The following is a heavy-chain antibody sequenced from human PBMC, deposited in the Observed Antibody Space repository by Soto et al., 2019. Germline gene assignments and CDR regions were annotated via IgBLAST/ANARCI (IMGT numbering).Heavy chain of an antibody. Sequence: PGGSLRLSCAASGFTVSSNYMSWVRQAPGKGLEWVSFIYSGGITYYADSVKGRFTISRDNSKNTLYLQMNSLRAEDTAVYYCTRATYSSSSPYMDVWAKGTTVTVSS. V-gene: IGHV3-66*01. CDR1: GFTVSSNY. CDR2: IYSGGIT. D-gene: IGHD6-6*01. CDR3: TRATYSSSSPYMDV. J-gene: IGHJ6*03.